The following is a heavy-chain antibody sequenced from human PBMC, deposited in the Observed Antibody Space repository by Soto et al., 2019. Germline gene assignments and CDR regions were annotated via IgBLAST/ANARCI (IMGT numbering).Heavy chain of an antibody. Sequence: EVQLVESGGGLVQPGGSLRLSCAASGFTFSSYEMNWVRQAPGKGLEWVSYISSSGSTIYYADSVKGRFTISRDNAKNSLYLQMNILRAEDTAVYYCARMTSSWYYKTINWFDPWGQGTLVTVSS. CDR2: ISSSGSTI. CDR1: GFTFSSYE. D-gene: IGHD6-13*01. CDR3: ARMTSSWYYKTINWFDP. J-gene: IGHJ5*02. V-gene: IGHV3-48*03.